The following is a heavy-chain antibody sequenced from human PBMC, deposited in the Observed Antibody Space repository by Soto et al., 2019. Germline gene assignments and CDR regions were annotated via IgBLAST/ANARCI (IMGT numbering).Heavy chain of an antibody. CDR3: ARAWGFYFDF. V-gene: IGHV4-59*01. CDR2: IYYSGST. D-gene: IGHD1-26*01. CDR1: GGSISSYY. Sequence: SETLSLTCPVPGGSISSYYWSWIRQPPGKGLEWIGYIYYSGSTNYNPSLKSRVTISVDTSKNQFSLKLSSVTAADTAVYYCARAWGFYFDFWARGILVTVSS. J-gene: IGHJ4*02.